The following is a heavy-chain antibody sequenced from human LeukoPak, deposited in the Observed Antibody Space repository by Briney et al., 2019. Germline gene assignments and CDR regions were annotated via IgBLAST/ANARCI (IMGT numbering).Heavy chain of an antibody. Sequence: RASVKVSCKASGYTFTGYCMHWVRQAPGQGLEWMGWISPNSGGTNYAQKFQGRVTMTRDTSISTAYMELSRLRSDDTAVYYCAKDRARVGTMVDGFDIWGQGTMVTVST. CDR2: ISPNSGGT. CDR1: GYTFTGYC. D-gene: IGHD5-12*01. CDR3: AKDRARVGTMVDGFDI. V-gene: IGHV1-2*02. J-gene: IGHJ3*02.